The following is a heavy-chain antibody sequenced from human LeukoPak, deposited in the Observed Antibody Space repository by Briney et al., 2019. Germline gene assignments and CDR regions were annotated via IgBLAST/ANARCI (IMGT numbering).Heavy chain of an antibody. J-gene: IGHJ4*02. Sequence: PSETLSLTCAVYGGSFSGYYWSWIRQPPGKGLEWIGEINHSGSTNYNPSLKSRVTISVDTSKNQFSLKLSSVTAEDTAVYYCAKGSGWTFDYWGQGTLVTVSS. CDR1: GGSFSGYY. CDR3: AKGSGWTFDY. CDR2: INHSGST. V-gene: IGHV4-34*01. D-gene: IGHD3/OR15-3a*01.